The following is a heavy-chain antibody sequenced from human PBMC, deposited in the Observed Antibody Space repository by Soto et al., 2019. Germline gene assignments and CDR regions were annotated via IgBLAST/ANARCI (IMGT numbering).Heavy chain of an antibody. V-gene: IGHV3-74*01. Sequence: EVQLVESGGGLVQPGGSVRLSCAASGFTFSNYWLHGVRQTPGKGLVWVSSVGSDGRGATYADSGKGRFTISRDNAKNTLYLQMDSLRVEDTAMYHCARDGLMHGPDMDQWGQGILVTVSS. CDR2: VGSDGRGA. CDR3: ARDGLMHGPDMDQ. D-gene: IGHD3-16*01. CDR1: GFTFSNYW. J-gene: IGHJ4*02.